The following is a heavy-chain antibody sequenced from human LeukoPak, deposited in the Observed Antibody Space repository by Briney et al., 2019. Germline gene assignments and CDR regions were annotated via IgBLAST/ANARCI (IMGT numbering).Heavy chain of an antibody. CDR1: GGSISSYY. CDR3: ARSYYYDSSGYYPAEYFQH. D-gene: IGHD3-22*01. V-gene: IGHV4-59*01. CDR2: IYYSGST. Sequence: TASETLSLTCTVSGGSISSYYWSWIRQPPGKGLEWIGYIYYSGSTNYNPSLKSRVTISVDTSKNQFSLKLSSVTAADTAVYYCARSYYYDSSGYYPAEYFQHWGQGTLVTVSS. J-gene: IGHJ1*01.